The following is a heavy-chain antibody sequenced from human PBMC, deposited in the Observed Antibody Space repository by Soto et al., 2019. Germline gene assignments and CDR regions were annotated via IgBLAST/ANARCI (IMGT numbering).Heavy chain of an antibody. J-gene: IGHJ4*02. D-gene: IGHD5-18*01. CDR3: ARTRHSYGYGDY. CDR1: GYTFTSYD. CDR2: MNPNSGNT. Sequence: QVQLVQSGAEVKKPGASVKVSCKASGYTFTSYDINWVRQATGQGLEWMGWMNPNSGNTGYAQKCQGRVPMTRNTSISNAYMELSSLRSEDTAVYYCARTRHSYGYGDYWGQGTLVTVSS. V-gene: IGHV1-8*01.